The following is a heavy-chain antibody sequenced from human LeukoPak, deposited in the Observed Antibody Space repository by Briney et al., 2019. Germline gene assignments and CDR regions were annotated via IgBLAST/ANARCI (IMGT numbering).Heavy chain of an antibody. D-gene: IGHD6-6*01. J-gene: IGHJ4*02. CDR1: GFTVSSNF. CDR2: IYSDART. CDR3: ARSIAARYFDY. Sequence: GLCVRLSCAASGFTVSSNFMSWVRQAPGKGLEWVSVIYSDARTYYADSVKGRFTISRDNSTNTLDLQMNSLRAEDTAVYYCARSIAARYFDYWGQGTLVT. V-gene: IGHV3-66*01.